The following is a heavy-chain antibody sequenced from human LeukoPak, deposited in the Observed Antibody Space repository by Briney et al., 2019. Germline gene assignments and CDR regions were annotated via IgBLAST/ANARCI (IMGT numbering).Heavy chain of an antibody. CDR1: GFTFDVYT. Sequence: PGGSLRLSCASSGFTFDVYTMHWVRQAPGKGLEWVSLISGDGGSTYYADSVKGRFTISRDNSKNSLYLQMNSLRTEDTALYYCAKDNYSSSWNCMDVWGQGTTVTVSS. J-gene: IGHJ6*02. D-gene: IGHD6-13*01. CDR3: AKDNYSSSWNCMDV. V-gene: IGHV3-43*02. CDR2: ISGDGGST.